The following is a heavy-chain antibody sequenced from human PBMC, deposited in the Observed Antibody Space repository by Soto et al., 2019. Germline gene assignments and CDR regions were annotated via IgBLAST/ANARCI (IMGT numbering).Heavy chain of an antibody. CDR1: GGSISSGDYY. CDR3: AREGIAAAGGTDY. CDR2: IYYSGST. J-gene: IGHJ4*02. D-gene: IGHD6-13*01. Sequence: PSETLSLTCTVSGGSISSGDYYWSWIRQPPGKGLEWIGYIYYSGSTYYNPSLKSRVTISVDTSKNQFSLKLSSVTAADTAVYYCAREGIAAAGGTDYWGQGTLVTVSS. V-gene: IGHV4-30-4*01.